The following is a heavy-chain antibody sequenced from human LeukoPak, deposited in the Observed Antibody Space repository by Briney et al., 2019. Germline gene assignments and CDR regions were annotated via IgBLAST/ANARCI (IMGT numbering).Heavy chain of an antibody. D-gene: IGHD4-17*01. J-gene: IGHJ4*02. CDR1: GFTFSSYG. Sequence: GRSLRLSCAASGFTFSSYGMHWVRQAPGKGLEWVAVIWYDGSNKYYADPVKGRFTISRDNSKNTLYLQMNSLRAEDTAVYYCAKVDYAFDYWGQGTLVTVSS. CDR2: IWYDGSNK. CDR3: AKVDYAFDY. V-gene: IGHV3-33*06.